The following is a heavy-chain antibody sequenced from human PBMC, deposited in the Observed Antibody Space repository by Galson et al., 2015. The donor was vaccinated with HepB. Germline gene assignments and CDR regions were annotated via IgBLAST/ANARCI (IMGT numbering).Heavy chain of an antibody. Sequence: SLRLSCAASGFIFSDYYMSWIRQAPGKGLEWVSYISSSGSTIYYADSVKGRFTISRDNAKNSLYLQMNSLRAEDTAVYYCARASTGYSSSWYFLSGNYFDYWGQGTLVTVSS. CDR2: ISSSGSTI. J-gene: IGHJ4*02. CDR1: GFIFSDYY. CDR3: ARASTGYSSSWYFLSGNYFDY. D-gene: IGHD6-13*01. V-gene: IGHV3-11*01.